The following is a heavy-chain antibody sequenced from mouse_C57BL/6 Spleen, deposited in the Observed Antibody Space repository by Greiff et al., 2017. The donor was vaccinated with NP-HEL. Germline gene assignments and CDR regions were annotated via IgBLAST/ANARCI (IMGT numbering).Heavy chain of an antibody. J-gene: IGHJ1*03. D-gene: IGHD2-3*01. CDR3: ARRSDGYWYFDV. CDR2: INPNNGGT. Sequence: EVQLQQSGPELVKPGASVKISCKASGYTFTDYYMNWVKQSHGKSLEWIGDINPNNGGTSYNQKFKGKATLTVDKSSSTAYMELRSLTSEDSAVYYCARRSDGYWYFDVWGTGTTVTVSS. V-gene: IGHV1-26*01. CDR1: GYTFTDYY.